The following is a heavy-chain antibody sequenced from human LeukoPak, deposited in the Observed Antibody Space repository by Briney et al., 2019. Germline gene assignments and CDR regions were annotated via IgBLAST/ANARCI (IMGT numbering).Heavy chain of an antibody. D-gene: IGHD2-2*01. J-gene: IGHJ4*02. V-gene: IGHV3-23*01. CDR3: AKGATNYCSSTSCSFDY. Sequence: GGSLRLSCAASGFTFSSYAMSWVRQAPGKGPEWVSAISGSGGSTYYADSVKGRFTISRDNSKNTLYLQMNSLRAEDTAVYYCAKGATNYCSSTSCSFDYWGQGTLVTVSS. CDR1: GFTFSSYA. CDR2: ISGSGGST.